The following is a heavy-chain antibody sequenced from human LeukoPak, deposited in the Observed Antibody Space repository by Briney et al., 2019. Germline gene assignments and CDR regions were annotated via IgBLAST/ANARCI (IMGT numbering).Heavy chain of an antibody. CDR2: ISASNGDT. CDR3: ARGGYCSGGSCYSRLMCDF. Sequence: GASVKVSCKASGYTFSSYGINWVRQAPGQGLESMGWISASNGDTDYAQKVQGRVTMTTDTSTSTAYMELRSLRSDDTAVYYCARGGYCSGGSCYSRLMCDFWGQGTLVTVSS. CDR1: GYTFSSYG. V-gene: IGHV1-18*01. J-gene: IGHJ4*02. D-gene: IGHD2-15*01.